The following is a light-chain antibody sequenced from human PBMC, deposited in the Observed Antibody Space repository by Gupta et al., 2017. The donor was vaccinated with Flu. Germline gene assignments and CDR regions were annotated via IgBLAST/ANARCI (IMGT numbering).Light chain of an antibody. Sequence: GDRVTISCRTNNSINSWLAWYQQNPGKAPKLLIYMASNLESGVPSRFSGSGSGTEFTLTISRLQPDDCATYYCQQYNSFPYTFGQGTKLEI. CDR2: MAS. CDR1: NSINSW. CDR3: QQYNSFPYT. J-gene: IGKJ2*01. V-gene: IGKV1-5*03.